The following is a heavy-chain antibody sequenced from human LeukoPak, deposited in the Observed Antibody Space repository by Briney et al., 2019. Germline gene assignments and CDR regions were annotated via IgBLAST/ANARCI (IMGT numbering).Heavy chain of an antibody. Sequence: ASVKVSCKASGYTFTGYYMHWVRQAPGQGLEWMGIINPSGGSTSYAQKFQGRVTMTRDTSTSTVYMELSSLRSEDTAVYYCARGSLGYCSGGSCYSGFSGLGLDFDYWGQGTLVTVSS. CDR2: INPSGGST. J-gene: IGHJ4*02. CDR1: GYTFTGYY. V-gene: IGHV1-46*01. D-gene: IGHD2-15*01. CDR3: ARGSLGYCSGGSCYSGFSGLGLDFDY.